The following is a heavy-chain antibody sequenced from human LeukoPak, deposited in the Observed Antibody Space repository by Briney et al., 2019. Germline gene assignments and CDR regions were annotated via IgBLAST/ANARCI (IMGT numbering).Heavy chain of an antibody. V-gene: IGHV3-30-3*01. J-gene: IGHJ4*02. CDR2: ISYDGSNK. Sequence: GGSLRLSCAASGFTFSSYAMHWVRQAPGKGLEWVAVISYDGSNKYYADSVKGRFTISRDNSKNTLYLQMNSLRAEDTAVYYCARDGTCSSTSCSLDYWGQGTLVTVSS. CDR1: GFTFSSYA. CDR3: ARDGTCSSTSCSLDY. D-gene: IGHD2-2*01.